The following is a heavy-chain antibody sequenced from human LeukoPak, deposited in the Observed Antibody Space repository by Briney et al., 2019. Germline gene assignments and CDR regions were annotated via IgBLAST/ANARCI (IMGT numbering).Heavy chain of an antibody. J-gene: IGHJ4*02. CDR3: ARSLLYYYDSSGYYPFDY. CDR2: ISSSSSTI. Sequence: GGSLRLSCAASGFTFSSYSMNWVRQAPGKGLEWVSYISSSSSTIYYADSVKGRFTISRDNAKDSLYLQMNSLRAEDTAVYYCARSLLYYYDSSGYYPFDYWGQGTLVTVSS. V-gene: IGHV3-48*01. CDR1: GFTFSSYS. D-gene: IGHD3-22*01.